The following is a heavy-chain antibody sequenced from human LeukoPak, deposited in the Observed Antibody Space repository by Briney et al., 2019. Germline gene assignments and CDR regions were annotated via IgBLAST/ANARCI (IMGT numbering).Heavy chain of an antibody. CDR3: AKGFRYYGSGSFRDWLDP. V-gene: IGHV3-23*01. CDR2: ISGSGGST. CDR1: GFTFSTYG. D-gene: IGHD3-10*01. J-gene: IGHJ5*02. Sequence: GGSLRLSCAASGFTFSTYGMSWVRQAPGKGLEWAAGISGSGGSTHYADSVKVRFIISRDNSKNTLYLQMNSLRGEDTAVYYCAKGFRYYGSGSFRDWLDPWGQGTLVTVSS.